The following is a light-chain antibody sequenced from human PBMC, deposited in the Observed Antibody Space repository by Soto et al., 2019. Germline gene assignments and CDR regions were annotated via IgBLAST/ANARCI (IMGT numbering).Light chain of an antibody. J-gene: IGKJ2*01. Sequence: EIVLTQSPGTLSLSPGERATLSCRASQSIANSYLAWYQQKPGQTPRLLIYGASDSATGIPDRFSGSRSGADFTLTISRLETEDFAVYYCRQYGNSPHSFGQGTMREIK. CDR1: QSIANSY. CDR3: RQYGNSPHS. CDR2: GAS. V-gene: IGKV3-20*01.